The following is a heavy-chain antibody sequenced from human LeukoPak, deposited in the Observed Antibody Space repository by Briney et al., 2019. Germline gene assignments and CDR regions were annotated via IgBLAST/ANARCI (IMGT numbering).Heavy chain of an antibody. V-gene: IGHV3-21*04. CDR3: AKDKRCGGLLSGCYCLIDY. CDR1: GFTFSSYS. CDR2: ISSSSSYI. D-gene: IGHD6-19*01. Sequence: GGSLRLSCAASGFTFSSYSMNWVRQAPGKGLEWVSSISSSSSYIYYADSVKGRFTISRDNSKNTLYLQMNSLRAEDTAVYYCAKDKRCGGLLSGCYCLIDYWGQGTLVTVSS. J-gene: IGHJ4*02.